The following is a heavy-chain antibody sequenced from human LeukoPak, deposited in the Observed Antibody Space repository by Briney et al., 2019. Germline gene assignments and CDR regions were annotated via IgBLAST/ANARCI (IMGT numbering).Heavy chain of an antibody. D-gene: IGHD4-17*01. CDR3: ARDSADYGDYDY. CDR2: INPSGGST. V-gene: IGHV1-46*01. CDR1: GYTFTSYF. J-gene: IGHJ4*02. Sequence: GASVKVSCKASGYTFTSYFMHLVRQAPGQGLDWMGIINPSGGSTSYAQKFQGRVTMTRDTSTSTVYMELCSLRSEDTAVYYCARDSADYGDYDYWGQGTLVTVSS.